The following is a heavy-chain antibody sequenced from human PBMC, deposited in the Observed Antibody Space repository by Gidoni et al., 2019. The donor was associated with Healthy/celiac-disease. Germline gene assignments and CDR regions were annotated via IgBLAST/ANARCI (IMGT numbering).Heavy chain of an antibody. CDR1: GFTFSSYW. D-gene: IGHD6-6*01. J-gene: IGHJ4*02. CDR3: AREGPWVAARRDYFDY. CDR2: IKQDGSEK. Sequence: EVQLVESGGGLVQPGGSLRLSCAASGFTFSSYWMSWVRQAPGKGLEWVANIKQDGSEKYYVDSVKGRFTISRDNAKNSLYLQMNSLRAEDTAVYYCAREGPWVAARRDYFDYWGQGTLVTVSS. V-gene: IGHV3-7*03.